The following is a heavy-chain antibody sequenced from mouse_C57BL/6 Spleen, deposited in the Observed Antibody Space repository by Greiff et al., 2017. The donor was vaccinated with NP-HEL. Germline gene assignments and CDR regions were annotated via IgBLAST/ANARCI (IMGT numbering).Heavy chain of an antibody. CDR1: GYSFTGYY. Sequence: VQLQQSGPELVKPGASVKISCKASGYSFTGYYMNWVKQSPEKSLEWIGEINPSTGGTTYNQKFKAKATLTVDKSSSTAYMQLKSLTSEDSAVYYCARIYYDYLRGAMDYWGQGTSVTVSS. D-gene: IGHD2-4*01. J-gene: IGHJ4*01. V-gene: IGHV1-42*01. CDR3: ARIYYDYLRGAMDY. CDR2: INPSTGGT.